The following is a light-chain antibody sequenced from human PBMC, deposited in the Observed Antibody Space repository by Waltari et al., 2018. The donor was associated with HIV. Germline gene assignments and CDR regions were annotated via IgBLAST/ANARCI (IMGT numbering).Light chain of an antibody. CDR2: DSS. Sequence: DIQMTQSPSSLYASLGDRVTITCRASRSINTYLNWYQHKLGESPKILISDSSTLQSGAQPRFSGSGSGTDFTLAIASLQPEDRATYYCQKSDTPPWTFGQGTKVEI. V-gene: IGKV1-39*01. CDR3: QKSDTPPWT. CDR1: RSINTY. J-gene: IGKJ1*01.